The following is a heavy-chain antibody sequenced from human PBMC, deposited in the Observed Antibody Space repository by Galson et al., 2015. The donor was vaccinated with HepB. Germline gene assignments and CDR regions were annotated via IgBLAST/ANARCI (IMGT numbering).Heavy chain of an antibody. D-gene: IGHD6-13*01. CDR3: AKVAAAAYVFRGGVDS. CDR1: GFTFSSYA. J-gene: IGHJ4*02. Sequence: SLRLSCAASGFTFSSYAMNWVRQAPGKGLEWVSVISGSGGSTYYADSVKGRFTISRDNSKNTLYVQMNSLRAEDTAVYYCAKVAAAAYVFRGGVDSWGQGTLVTVSS. CDR2: ISGSGGST. V-gene: IGHV3-23*01.